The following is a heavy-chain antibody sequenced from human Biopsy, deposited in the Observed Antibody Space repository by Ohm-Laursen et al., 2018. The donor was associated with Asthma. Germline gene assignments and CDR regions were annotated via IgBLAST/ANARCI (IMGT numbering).Heavy chain of an antibody. Sequence: SSLRLSCTASGFTFHNYVMHWVRQAPGKGLDWVAVISFDGTNRNYTDSVKGRFTISRDNSRNTLHLEMNSLRAEDTAVYFCAKEVFPGWELRRGPDSWGQGTLVTVPS. CDR2: ISFDGTNR. CDR1: GFTFHNYV. CDR3: AKEVFPGWELRRGPDS. J-gene: IGHJ4*02. V-gene: IGHV3-30*18. D-gene: IGHD1-26*01.